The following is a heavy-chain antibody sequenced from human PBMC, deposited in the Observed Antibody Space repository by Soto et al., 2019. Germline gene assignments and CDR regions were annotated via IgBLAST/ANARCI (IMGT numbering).Heavy chain of an antibody. CDR3: ATYSSNWYFDY. D-gene: IGHD6-13*01. Sequence: EVQLVESGGGLVKPGGSLRLSCAASGFTFSTYSMNWVRQAPGKGLEWVSSISSSSSYIYYADSVKGRFTISRDNAKNSLYLQMNSLRAEDTAVYYCATYSSNWYFDYWGQGTLVTVSS. V-gene: IGHV3-21*01. J-gene: IGHJ4*02. CDR2: ISSSSSYI. CDR1: GFTFSTYS.